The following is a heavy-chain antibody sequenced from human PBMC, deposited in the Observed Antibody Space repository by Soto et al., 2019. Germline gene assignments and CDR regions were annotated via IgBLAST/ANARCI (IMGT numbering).Heavy chain of an antibody. D-gene: IGHD6-13*01. Sequence: ASVKVSCKASGYTFTSYAMHWVRQAPGQRLEWMGWINAGNGNTKYSQKFQGRVTITRDTSASTAYMELSSLRSEDTAVYYCARGQTLRIAAAEDWFDPWGQGTLVTVSS. V-gene: IGHV1-3*01. CDR1: GYTFTSYA. CDR3: ARGQTLRIAAAEDWFDP. CDR2: INAGNGNT. J-gene: IGHJ5*02.